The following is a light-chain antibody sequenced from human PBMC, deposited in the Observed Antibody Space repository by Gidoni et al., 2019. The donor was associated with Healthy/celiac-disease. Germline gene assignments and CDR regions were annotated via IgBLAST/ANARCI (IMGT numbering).Light chain of an antibody. Sequence: EIVLTQSQATLSLSPGERATLSCRASQRVSSYLAWYQPKPGQAPRLLIYDASNRATGIPARFSGSGSGTDFTLTISSLEPEDFAVYYCQQRSNWPITFXXXTRLGIK. CDR1: QRVSSY. CDR3: QQRSNWPIT. CDR2: DAS. V-gene: IGKV3-11*01. J-gene: IGKJ5*01.